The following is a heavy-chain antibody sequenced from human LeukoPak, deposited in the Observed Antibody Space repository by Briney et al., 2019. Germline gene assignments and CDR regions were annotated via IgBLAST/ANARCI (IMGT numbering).Heavy chain of an antibody. CDR3: ARDPGRSYFDY. CDR1: GFTFSSYS. CDR2: ISSSSSTI. J-gene: IGHJ4*02. Sequence: RPGGSLRLSCAASGFTFSSYSMNWVRQAPGKGLEWVSYISSSSSTIYYAGSVKGRFTISRDNAKNSLYLQMNSLRAEDTAVYYCARDPGRSYFDYWGQGTLVTVSS. V-gene: IGHV3-48*04.